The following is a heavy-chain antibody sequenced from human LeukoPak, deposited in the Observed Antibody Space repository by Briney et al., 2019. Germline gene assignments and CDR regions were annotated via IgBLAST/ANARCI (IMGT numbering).Heavy chain of an antibody. CDR3: VRNWNLDS. D-gene: IGHD1-1*01. V-gene: IGHV3-7*01. CDR2: IKPDGSEE. Sequence: PGGSLRLSCAASGFSFSVYWMSWVRQAPGRGLEWVANIKPDGSEENYGDSVKGRFIISRDNTKNSLFLQMDSLTAEDTALYYCVRNWNLDSWGRGALVTVSS. CDR1: GFSFSVYW. J-gene: IGHJ4*02.